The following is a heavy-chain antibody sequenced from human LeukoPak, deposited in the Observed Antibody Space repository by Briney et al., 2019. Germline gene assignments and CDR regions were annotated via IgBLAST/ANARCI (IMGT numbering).Heavy chain of an antibody. Sequence: TGGSLRLSCAASGFTFSSYSMNWVRQAPGKGLEWVSSISSSSSYIYYADSVKGRFTISRDSSKNTLYLQMNSLRAEDTAVYYCAREWELRIWGQGTLVTVSS. CDR3: AREWELRI. D-gene: IGHD1-26*01. CDR2: ISSSSSYI. J-gene: IGHJ4*02. V-gene: IGHV3-21*04. CDR1: GFTFSSYS.